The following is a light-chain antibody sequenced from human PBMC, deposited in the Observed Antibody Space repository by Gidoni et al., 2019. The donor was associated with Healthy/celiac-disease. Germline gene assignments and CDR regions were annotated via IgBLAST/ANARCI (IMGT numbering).Light chain of an antibody. J-gene: IGKJ3*01. Sequence: EIVVTKYSGTLSSSPGERATLSCRAGQSGSSSYLAWYQQKPGQAPRLHIYGASSRTTGSPDRFSGSGALTDFTRTISRLEPEDFSVYYCRQWGSSQFTFGPGTKVDIK. CDR1: QSGSSSY. CDR3: RQWGSSQFT. V-gene: IGKV3-20*01. CDR2: GAS.